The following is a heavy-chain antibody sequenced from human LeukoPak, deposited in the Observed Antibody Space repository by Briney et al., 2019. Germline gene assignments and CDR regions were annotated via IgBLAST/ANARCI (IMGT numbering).Heavy chain of an antibody. D-gene: IGHD3-22*01. CDR3: ARAQEYYYDSSGYSNYYGMDV. J-gene: IGHJ6*02. CDR1: GFTFSSYS. V-gene: IGHV3-48*02. Sequence: GGSLRLSCAASGFTFSSYSMNWVRQAPGKGLEWVSYISSSSSTIYYADSVKGRFTISRDNAKNSLYLQMNSLRDEDTAVYYCARAQEYYYDSSGYSNYYGMDVWGQGTTVTVSS. CDR2: ISSSSSTI.